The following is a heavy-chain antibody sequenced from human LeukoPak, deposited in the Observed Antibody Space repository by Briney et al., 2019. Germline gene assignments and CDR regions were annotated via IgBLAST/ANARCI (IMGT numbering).Heavy chain of an antibody. V-gene: IGHV3-23*01. D-gene: IGHD3-22*01. J-gene: IGHJ3*02. CDR1: GFTFSSYA. CDR3: AKPLIVVVITSAFDI. Sequence: PGGSLRLSCAASGFTFSSYAMSWVRQAPGKGLEWVSAISGSGGSTYYADSVKGRFTISRDNSKNTLYLQMNSLRAEDTAAYYCAKPLIVVVITSAFDIWGQGTMVTVSS. CDR2: ISGSGGST.